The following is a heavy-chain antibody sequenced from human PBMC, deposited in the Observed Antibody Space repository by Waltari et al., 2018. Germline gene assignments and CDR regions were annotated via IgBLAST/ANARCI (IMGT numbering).Heavy chain of an antibody. J-gene: IGHJ6*02. CDR3: AGSTSPLGYYYYGMDV. CDR2: VRGKNGDT. D-gene: IGHD1-26*01. CDR1: AYRFPNYG. Sequence: QVQLMQSGGEVKKPGASVNVSCKASAYRFPNYGVSWVRQAPGQGLEWLGWVRGKNGDTKYSQKCQGRVTRTTDTSTSTAYMELRSLRSDDAAIYYCAGSTSPLGYYYYGMDVWGQGTTVTVSS. V-gene: IGHV1-18*04.